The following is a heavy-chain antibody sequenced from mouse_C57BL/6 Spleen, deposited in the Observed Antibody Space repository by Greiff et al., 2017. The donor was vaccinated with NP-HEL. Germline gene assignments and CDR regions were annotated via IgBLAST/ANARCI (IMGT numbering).Heavy chain of an antibody. Sequence: VQVVESGAELVKPGASVKMSCKASGYTFTSYWITWVKQRPGQGLEWIGDIYPGSGSTNYNEKFKSKATLTEDTSSSTAYMQLSSLTSEDSAVYYCARGELLTGTYFDYWGQGTTLTVSS. J-gene: IGHJ2*01. CDR1: GYTFTSYW. D-gene: IGHD4-1*01. CDR2: IYPGSGST. CDR3: ARGELLTGTYFDY. V-gene: IGHV1-55*01.